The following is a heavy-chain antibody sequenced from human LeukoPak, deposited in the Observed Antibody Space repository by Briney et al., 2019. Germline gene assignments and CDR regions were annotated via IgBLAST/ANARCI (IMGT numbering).Heavy chain of an antibody. CDR2: IIPIFGTA. V-gene: IGHV1-69*05. CDR3: ASLSRGSFEQLGRP. J-gene: IGHJ5*02. CDR1: GGTFSSYA. D-gene: IGHD6-6*01. Sequence: SVKVSCKASGGTFSSYAISWVRHAPGQGLEWMGRIIPIFGTANYAQKFQGRVTITTDESTSTAYMELSSLRSEDTAVYYCASLSRGSFEQLGRPWGQGTLVTVSS.